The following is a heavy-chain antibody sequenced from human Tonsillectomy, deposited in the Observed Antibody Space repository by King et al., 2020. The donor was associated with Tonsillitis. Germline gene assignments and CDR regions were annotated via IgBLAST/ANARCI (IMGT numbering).Heavy chain of an antibody. D-gene: IGHD3-22*01. CDR3: ARQIYYFFYMDV. V-gene: IGHV4-39*01. J-gene: IGHJ6*03. CDR2: VHHSGNS. CDR1: GGSISRETYY. Sequence: LQLQESGPGLVKPSETLSLTCSVSGGSISRETYYWGWIRQSPGKGLEWIGSVHHSGNSYYNPSLRSRLSLSVDTSKNQFSLRLSSVTAADTGTYYCARQIYYFFYMDVWGSGTTVAVSS.